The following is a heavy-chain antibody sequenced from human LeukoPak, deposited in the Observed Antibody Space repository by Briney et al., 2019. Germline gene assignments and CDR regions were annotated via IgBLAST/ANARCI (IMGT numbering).Heavy chain of an antibody. J-gene: IGHJ6*02. V-gene: IGHV1-2*04. CDR1: GYTFTGYY. D-gene: IGHD2-21*02. CDR2: INPNSGGT. CDR3: ARDPRYFWYCGGDCYSGVDYYYYGMDV. Sequence: GASVKVSCKASGYTFTGYYMHWVRQAPGQGLEWMGWINPNSGGTNYAQKFQGWVTMTRDTSISTAYMELSRLRSDDTAVYYCARDPRYFWYCGGDCYSGVDYYYYGMDVWGQGTTVTVSS.